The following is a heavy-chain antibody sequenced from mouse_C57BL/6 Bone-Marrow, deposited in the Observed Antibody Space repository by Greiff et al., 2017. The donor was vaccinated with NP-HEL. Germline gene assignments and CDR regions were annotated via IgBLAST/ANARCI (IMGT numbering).Heavy chain of an antibody. V-gene: IGHV7-1*01. J-gene: IGHJ1*03. CDR3: ARDSCDWYVDV. D-gene: IGHD3-3*01. CDR1: GFTFSDCY. CDR2: SRNKANDYTT. Sequence: EVQLVESGGGLVQSGRSLRLSCATSGFTFSDCYMEWVRQAPGKGLEWIAASRNKANDYTTEYRASVRGRFIVSRDNYQSILYLQMKALRAEDTAIYYCARDSCDWYVDVWGTGTTVTVSS.